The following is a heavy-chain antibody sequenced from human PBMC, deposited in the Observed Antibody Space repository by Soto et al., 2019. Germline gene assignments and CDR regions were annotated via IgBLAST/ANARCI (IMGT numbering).Heavy chain of an antibody. J-gene: IGHJ5*02. CDR3: AREDGAVAGSWDWFDP. V-gene: IGHV3-48*02. D-gene: IGHD6-19*01. Sequence: GGSLRLSCAASGFTFSSYSMNWVRQAPGKGLEWVSYISSSSSTIYYADSVKGRFTISRDNAKNSLYLQMNSLRDEDTAVYYCAREDGAVAGSWDWFDPWGQGTLVTVSS. CDR1: GFTFSSYS. CDR2: ISSSSSTI.